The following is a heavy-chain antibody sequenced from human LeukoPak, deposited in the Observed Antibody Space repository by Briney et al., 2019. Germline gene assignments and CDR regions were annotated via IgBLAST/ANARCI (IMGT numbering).Heavy chain of an antibody. V-gene: IGHV3-23*01. CDR2: ISGSGGST. J-gene: IGHJ4*02. CDR1: GFTFSSYA. D-gene: IGHD5-18*01. Sequence: GGSLRLSCAASGFTFSSYAMSWVRQAPGKGLEWVSAISGSGGSTYYADSVKGRFTISRDNSKNTLYLQMNSLRAEDTAVYYCAREQTWIQSTLYYFDYWGQGTLVTVSS. CDR3: AREQTWIQSTLYYFDY.